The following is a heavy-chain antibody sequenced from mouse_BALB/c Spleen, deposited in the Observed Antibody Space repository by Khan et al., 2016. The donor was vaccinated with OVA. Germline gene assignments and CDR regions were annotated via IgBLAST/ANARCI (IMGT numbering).Heavy chain of an antibody. J-gene: IGHJ4*01. Sequence: QIQLVQSGPELKKPGETVKISCKASGYTFTNYGLNWVKQAPGKGLQWMGWINTNTGEPTYAVDFKGRFAFSLETSASTAYLQINNRKKEDTATYFCARPPYFSYVMVYWGQGTSVTVSS. V-gene: IGHV9-3-1*01. CDR1: GYTFTNYG. CDR2: INTNTGEP. CDR3: ARPPYFSYVMVY. D-gene: IGHD2-10*01.